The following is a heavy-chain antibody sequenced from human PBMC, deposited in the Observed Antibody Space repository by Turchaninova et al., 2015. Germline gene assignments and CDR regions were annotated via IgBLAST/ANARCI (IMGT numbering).Heavy chain of an antibody. J-gene: IGHJ6*02. CDR1: GFTVSSNY. D-gene: IGHD2-2*01. V-gene: IGHV3-53*02. CDR2: FYSGVST. CDR3: AGSSTTYYYYGMDV. Sequence: EVQLVETGGGLIQPGGSLRLSCAASGFTVSSNYMSWVRQAPGEGLEWVSVFYSGVSTYYAEPVKGRFTISRDNTKNTLYLQMNSLRAEDTAVYYCAGSSTTYYYYGMDVWGQGTTVTVSS.